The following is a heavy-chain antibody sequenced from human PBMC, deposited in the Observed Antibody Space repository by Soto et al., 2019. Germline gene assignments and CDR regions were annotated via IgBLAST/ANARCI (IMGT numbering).Heavy chain of an antibody. J-gene: IGHJ6*02. CDR3: ARDSEVSDAGMDV. D-gene: IGHD1-26*01. V-gene: IGHV3-33*01. CDR2: IWYDGSNK. Sequence: QVQLVESGGGVVQPGGSLRLSCAASGFTFSTYGMHWVRQAPGKGLEWVAVIWYDGSNKYYADSVKGRFTISRDNSKNTLYLQMNSLRAEDTAVYYCARDSEVSDAGMDVWGQGTTVTVSS. CDR1: GFTFSTYG.